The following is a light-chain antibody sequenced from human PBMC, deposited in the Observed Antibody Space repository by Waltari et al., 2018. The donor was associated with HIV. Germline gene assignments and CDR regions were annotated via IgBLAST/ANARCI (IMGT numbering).Light chain of an antibody. J-gene: IGKJ4*01. V-gene: IGKV1-12*01. CDR3: QQASSFPHT. Sequence: DIQMAQSPSSLSASVGDSVSILCRASHRLDAKLDWYQQQPGKAPKLLIYSASRLQSGGPSRFAGYGSATNFSLTITGLRAEDSATYYCQQASSFPHTFGGGTKVDI. CDR2: SAS. CDR1: HRLDAK.